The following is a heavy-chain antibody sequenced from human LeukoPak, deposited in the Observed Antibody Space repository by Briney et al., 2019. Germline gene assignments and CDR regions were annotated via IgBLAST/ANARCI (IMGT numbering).Heavy chain of an antibody. CDR3: ARGSSSWYGLAYYYYYMDV. CDR1: GGSISSYY. Sequence: SETLSLTCTVSGGSISSYYWSWIRQPPGKGLEWIGYIYYSGSTNYNPSLKSRVTISVDTSKNQFSLKLSSVTAADTAVYYCARGSSSWYGLAYYYYYMDVWGKGTTVTVSS. CDR2: IYYSGST. D-gene: IGHD6-13*01. V-gene: IGHV4-59*01. J-gene: IGHJ6*03.